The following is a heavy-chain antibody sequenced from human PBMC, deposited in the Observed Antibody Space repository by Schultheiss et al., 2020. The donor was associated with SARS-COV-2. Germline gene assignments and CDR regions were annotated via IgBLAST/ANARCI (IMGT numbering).Heavy chain of an antibody. CDR3: ARDGNVAHYYDFWSGYPAYGMDV. CDR1: GGSISSYY. V-gene: IGHV4-59*12. CDR2: IYYSGST. D-gene: IGHD3-3*01. Sequence: SETLSLTCTVSGGSISSYYWGWIRQPPGKGLEWIGYIYYSGSTNYNPSLKSRVTISVDTSKNQFSLKLSSVTAADTAVYYCARDGNVAHYYDFWSGYPAYGMDVWGQGTTVTVSS. J-gene: IGHJ6*02.